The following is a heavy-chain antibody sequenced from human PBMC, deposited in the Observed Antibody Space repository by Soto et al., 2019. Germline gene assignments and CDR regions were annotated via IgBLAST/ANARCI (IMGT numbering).Heavy chain of an antibody. J-gene: IGHJ6*03. CDR3: ARVSYSNYPYYYYYYMDV. CDR1: GYTFTGYC. Sequence: SVKVSCKASGYTFTGYCISWVRLAPGQGLEWMGWISAYNGNTNYAQKLQGRVTMTTDTSTSTAYMELRSLRSDDTAVYYCARVSYSNYPYYYYYYMDVWGKGTTVTVSS. CDR2: ISAYNGNT. V-gene: IGHV1-18*01. D-gene: IGHD4-4*01.